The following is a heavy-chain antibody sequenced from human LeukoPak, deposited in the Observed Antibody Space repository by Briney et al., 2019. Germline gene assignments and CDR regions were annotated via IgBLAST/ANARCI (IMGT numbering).Heavy chain of an antibody. J-gene: IGHJ4*02. CDR2: IIPIFGTA. V-gene: IGHV1-69*05. CDR3: ARDGVMGLRLGELPEDY. Sequence: GASVKVSCKAAGGTFSSYAISWVRQAPGQGLEWMGGIIPIFGTANYAQKFQGRVTTTTDESTSTAYMELSSLRSEDTAVYYCARDGVMGLRLGELPEDYWGQGTLVTVSS. D-gene: IGHD3-16*01. CDR1: GGTFSSYA.